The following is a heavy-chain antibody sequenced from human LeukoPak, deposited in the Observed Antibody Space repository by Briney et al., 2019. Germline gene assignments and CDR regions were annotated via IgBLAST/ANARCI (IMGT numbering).Heavy chain of an antibody. CDR1: GFTFSDYY. V-gene: IGHV3-15*01. D-gene: IGHD1-14*01. CDR2: IKRKSGGGSK. Sequence: GGSLRLSCAASGFTFSDYYMSWIRQAPGKGLEWVGRIKRKSGGGSKDYAAPVKGTFTISRDHSKHSLYMQMNSLKSESTAVYYCTTELNVRPNHYWGEGTLVSVSS. CDR3: TTELNVRPNHY. J-gene: IGHJ4*02.